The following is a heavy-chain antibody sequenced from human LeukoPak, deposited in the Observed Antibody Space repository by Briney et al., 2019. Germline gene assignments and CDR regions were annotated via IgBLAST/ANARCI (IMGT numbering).Heavy chain of an antibody. CDR2: IYYSGST. D-gene: IGHD5-12*01. CDR3: ARASWLPQTRNYYYMDV. Sequence: KPSETLSLTCTVSGGSVSSYYWSWIRQPPGEGLEWIGYIYYSGSTNYNPSLKSRVTISEDTSKNQFSLKLSSVTAADTAMYYCARASWLPQTRNYYYMDVWGKGTTVTISS. V-gene: IGHV4-59*02. J-gene: IGHJ6*03. CDR1: GGSVSSYY.